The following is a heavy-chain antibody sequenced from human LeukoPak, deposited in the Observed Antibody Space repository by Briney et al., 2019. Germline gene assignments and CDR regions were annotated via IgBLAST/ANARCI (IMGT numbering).Heavy chain of an antibody. CDR2: INPNSGGT. CDR3: AKGLPHFDSSGYYLLDP. D-gene: IGHD3-22*01. V-gene: IGHV1-2*02. J-gene: IGHJ5*02. CDR1: GYTFTGYF. Sequence: ASVKVSCKASGYTFTGYFMHWMRQAPGQGPEWMGWINPNSGGTNYAQKFQGRVIMTRDTSISTAYMELGSLTSDDAAVYYCAKGLPHFDSSGYYLLDPWGQGTLVTVSS.